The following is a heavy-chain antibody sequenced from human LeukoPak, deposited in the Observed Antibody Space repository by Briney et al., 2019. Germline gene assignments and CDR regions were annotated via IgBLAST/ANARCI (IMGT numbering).Heavy chain of an antibody. J-gene: IGHJ3*02. Sequence: GESLKISCKGCGYSFTSYWIGWVRQMPGKGLEWMGIIYPGDSDTRYSPSFQGQVTISADKSISTAYLQWSSLKASDTAMYYCATSEYYYDSSGYQADAFDIWGQGTMVTVSS. CDR3: ATSEYYYDSSGYQADAFDI. CDR1: GYSFTSYW. D-gene: IGHD3-22*01. CDR2: IYPGDSDT. V-gene: IGHV5-51*01.